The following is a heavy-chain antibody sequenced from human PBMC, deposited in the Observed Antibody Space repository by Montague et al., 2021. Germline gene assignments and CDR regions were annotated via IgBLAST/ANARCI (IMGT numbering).Heavy chain of an antibody. D-gene: IGHD3-3*01. J-gene: IGHJ3*01. CDR2: ISNTGTYT. Sequence: SLRLSCAASGFTLSDYYMSWIRQAPVKGLEWISYISNTGTYTHHXDSVKGRFIISRDNAKNSLYLQLDSLRAEDTALYYCARIFGVVTEGTFDLWGLGTMVTVSS. V-gene: IGHV3-11*03. CDR1: GFTLSDYY. CDR3: ARIFGVVTEGTFDL.